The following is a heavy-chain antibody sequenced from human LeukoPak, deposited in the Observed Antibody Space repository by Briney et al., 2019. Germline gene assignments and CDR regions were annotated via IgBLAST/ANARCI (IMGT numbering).Heavy chain of an antibody. CDR1: GFTISNDW. Sequence: PGGSLRLSCAASGFTISNDWMIWVRQAPGKGLEWVSAISGSGGSTYYADSVKGRFTISRDNSKNTLYLQMNSLRAEDTAVYYCAKLERGDTPVPIDYWGQGTLVTVSS. CDR3: AKLERGDTPVPIDY. CDR2: ISGSGGST. J-gene: IGHJ4*02. V-gene: IGHV3-23*01. D-gene: IGHD3-10*01.